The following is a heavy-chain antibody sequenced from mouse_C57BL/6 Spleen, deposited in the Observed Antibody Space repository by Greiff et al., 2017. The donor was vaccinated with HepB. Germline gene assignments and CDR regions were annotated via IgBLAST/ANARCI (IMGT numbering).Heavy chain of an antibody. D-gene: IGHD2-2*01. V-gene: IGHV5-4*01. Sequence: EVHLVESGGGLVKPGGSLKLSCAASGFTFSSYAISWVRQTPEKRLEWVATISDGGSYTYYPDNVKGRFTISRDNAKNNLYLQMSHLKSEDTAMYYCARAPIYYGYDWYFDVWGTGTTVTVSS. CDR1: GFTFSSYA. J-gene: IGHJ1*03. CDR2: ISDGGSYT. CDR3: ARAPIYYGYDWYFDV.